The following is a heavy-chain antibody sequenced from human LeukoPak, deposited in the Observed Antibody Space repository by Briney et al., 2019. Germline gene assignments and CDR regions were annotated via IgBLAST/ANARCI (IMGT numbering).Heavy chain of an antibody. J-gene: IGHJ1*01. D-gene: IGHD2-15*01. CDR3: ARDSSDIRSLIAH. CDR2: INPNSGGT. Sequence: ASVKVSCKASGYTFTGYYMHWVRQAPGQGLVWMGRINPNSGGTNYAQKFQGRVTITADESASTAYMELSSLRSEDTAVYYCARDSSDIRSLIAHWGQGTLVTVSS. CDR1: GYTFTGYY. V-gene: IGHV1-2*06.